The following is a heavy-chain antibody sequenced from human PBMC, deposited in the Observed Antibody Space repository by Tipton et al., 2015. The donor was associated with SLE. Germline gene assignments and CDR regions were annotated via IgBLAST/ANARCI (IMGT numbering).Heavy chain of an antibody. J-gene: IGHJ4*02. CDR2: VFHAGGI. CDR3: ARTNWGPGYFDF. V-gene: IGHV4-4*02. D-gene: IGHD7-27*01. CDR1: GTSISGDDW. Sequence: TLSLTCAVSGTSISGDDWWTWVRQSPGKGLEYIGEVFHAGGINYNPSLQSRVAISVDKSKNHFSLHLTSVTAADTAFYYCARTNWGPGYFDFWGQGTLVTVSS.